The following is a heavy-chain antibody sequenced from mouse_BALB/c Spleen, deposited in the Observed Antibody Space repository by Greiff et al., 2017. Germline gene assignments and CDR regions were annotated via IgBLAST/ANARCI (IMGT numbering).Heavy chain of an antibody. Sequence: EVQLHQSGAELVKPGASVKLSCTASGFNIKDTYMHWVKQRPEQGLEWIGRIDPANGNTKYDPKFQGKATITADTSSNTAYLQLSSLTSEDTAVYYCARDGYYDYAMDYWGQGTSVTVSS. CDR2: IDPANGNT. J-gene: IGHJ4*01. D-gene: IGHD2-3*01. CDR1: GFNIKDTY. CDR3: ARDGYYDYAMDY. V-gene: IGHV14-3*02.